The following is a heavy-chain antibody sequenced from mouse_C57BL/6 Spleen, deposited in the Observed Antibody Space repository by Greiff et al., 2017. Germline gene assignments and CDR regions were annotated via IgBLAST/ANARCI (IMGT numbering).Heavy chain of an antibody. CDR3: ARPYYDGSSYDWFAY. CDR1: GFSFSDYG. Sequence: VQLQQSGGGLVKPGGSLTLSCAASGFSFSDYGMHWVRQAPEKGLEWVAYISSGSSTIYYADTMKGRFTLSRDYAKNTLFLQMTSLRSEDTAMYYCARPYYDGSSYDWFAYWGQGTLVTVSA. CDR2: ISSGSSTI. D-gene: IGHD1-1*01. V-gene: IGHV5-17*01. J-gene: IGHJ3*01.